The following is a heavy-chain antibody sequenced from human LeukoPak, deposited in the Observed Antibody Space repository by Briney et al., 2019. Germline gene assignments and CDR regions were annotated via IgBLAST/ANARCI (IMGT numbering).Heavy chain of an antibody. CDR2: ISYDGSNK. J-gene: IGHJ6*03. D-gene: IGHD1-7*01. CDR3: ARSAGWNYDYYYYYMDV. CDR1: GFSFSSYA. Sequence: GRSLRLSCAASGFSFSSYAMHWVRQAPGKGLEWVAVISYDGSNKYYADSVKGRFTISRDNSKNTLYLQMNSLRAEDTAVYYCARSAGWNYDYYYYYMDVWGKGTTVTVSS. V-gene: IGHV3-30-3*01.